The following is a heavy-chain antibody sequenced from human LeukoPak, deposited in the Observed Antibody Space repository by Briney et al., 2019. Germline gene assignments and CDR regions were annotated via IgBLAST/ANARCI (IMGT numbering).Heavy chain of an antibody. D-gene: IGHD6-19*01. CDR2: ISNSGGRT. V-gene: IGHV3-23*01. CDR3: AKGPRGWAFDY. Sequence: PGGSLRLSCAASGFTFSSYAMSWVRQAPGKGLEWVSSISNSGGRTFYTDSVKGRFTISRDNSKITLYLQMNSLRAEDTAVYYCAKGPRGWAFDYWGQGTLVTVSS. J-gene: IGHJ4*02. CDR1: GFTFSSYA.